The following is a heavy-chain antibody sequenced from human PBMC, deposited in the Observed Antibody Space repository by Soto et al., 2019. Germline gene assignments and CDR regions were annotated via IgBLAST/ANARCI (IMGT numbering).Heavy chain of an antibody. CDR1: GGSISSGGYY. CDR2: IYHSGST. Sequence: QVQLQESGPGLVKPSQTLSLTCTVSGGSISSGGYYWSWIRQHPGKGLEWIGYIYHSGSTYYNPSLKSRFTISVDTSKNQCSLKESSVTAADTAVYYCAREAAGILNWFDPWGQGTLVTVSS. J-gene: IGHJ5*02. D-gene: IGHD6-25*01. CDR3: AREAAGILNWFDP. V-gene: IGHV4-31*03.